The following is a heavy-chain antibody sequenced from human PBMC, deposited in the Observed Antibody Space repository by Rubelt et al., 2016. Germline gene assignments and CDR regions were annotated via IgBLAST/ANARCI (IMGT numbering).Heavy chain of an antibody. D-gene: IGHD1-26*01. V-gene: IGHV4-39*01. CDR3: ARGSRVGPTGDY. J-gene: IGHJ4*02. CDR2: ISYNGRT. Sequence: KGLEWIGYISYNGRTSYNPSLQSRVTISVDTSKNQFSLNLSSVTAADSAVYYCARGSRVGPTGDYWGQGTLVTVSS.